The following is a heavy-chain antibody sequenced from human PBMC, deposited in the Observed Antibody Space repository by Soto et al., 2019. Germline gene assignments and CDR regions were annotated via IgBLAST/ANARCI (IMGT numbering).Heavy chain of an antibody. CDR1: GFTFSTYA. V-gene: IGHV3-23*01. CDR3: AHPRGYGVFDAYDI. Sequence: EVQLLESGGGLVQPGGSLRLSCVASGFTFSTYAMNWVRQAPGKGLEWVSAISGSGGSTYYADSVKGRFTISRDNSINTLFMQMNSLRPEDTAVYYCAHPRGYGVFDAYDIWGQGAMVTVSS. CDR2: ISGSGGST. J-gene: IGHJ3*02. D-gene: IGHD4-17*01.